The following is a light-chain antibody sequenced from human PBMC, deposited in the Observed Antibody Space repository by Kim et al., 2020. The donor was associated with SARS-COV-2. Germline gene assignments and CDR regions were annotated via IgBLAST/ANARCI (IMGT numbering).Light chain of an antibody. V-gene: IGKV3-20*01. CDR3: HQYGSSPLT. CDR2: GAS. J-gene: IGKJ4*01. Sequence: EIVLTRSPGTLSLSPGERATLSCRASQSVSSSYLAWYQQKPGQAPRLLIYGASSRATGIPDRFSGSGSGTDFTLTISRLEPEDFAVYYCHQYGSSPLTFGGGTKLEI. CDR1: QSVSSSY.